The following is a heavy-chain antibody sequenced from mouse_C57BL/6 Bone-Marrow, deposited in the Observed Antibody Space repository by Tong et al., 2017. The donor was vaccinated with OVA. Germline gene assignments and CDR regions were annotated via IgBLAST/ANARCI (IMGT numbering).Heavy chain of an antibody. D-gene: IGHD2-2*01. J-gene: IGHJ2*01. Sequence: EVQLQESGAELVRSGASVKLSCTASGFNIKDYYMHWVKQRPEQGLEWIGWIDPENGDTEYAPKFQVKATMTADTSSNKAYLKRSSLKYEDNAVYYCARFMVTYYFDYWGQGTTLTVSS. CDR1: GFNIKDYY. CDR3: ARFMVTYYFDY. V-gene: IGHV14-4*02. CDR2: IDPENGDT.